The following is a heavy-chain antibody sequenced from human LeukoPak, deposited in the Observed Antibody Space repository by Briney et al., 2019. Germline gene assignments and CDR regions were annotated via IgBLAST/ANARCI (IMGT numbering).Heavy chain of an antibody. CDR2: INPSGGST. D-gene: IGHD6-6*01. Sequence: GASVKVSCKASGYTYTSYYMHWVRQAPGQGLEWMGIINPSGGSTSYAQKFQGRVTMTRDTSTSTVYMELSSPRSEDTAVYYCARDSLGTSTADYWGQGTLVTVSS. V-gene: IGHV1-46*01. J-gene: IGHJ4*02. CDR1: GYTYTSYY. CDR3: ARDSLGTSTADY.